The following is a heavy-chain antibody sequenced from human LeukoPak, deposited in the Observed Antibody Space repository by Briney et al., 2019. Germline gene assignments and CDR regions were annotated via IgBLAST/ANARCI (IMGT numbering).Heavy chain of an antibody. J-gene: IGHJ4*02. CDR1: GFTFSSYA. CDR3: ARVDSDYYDSTGPNDY. D-gene: IGHD3-22*01. V-gene: IGHV3-64*01. CDR2: ISSNGGST. Sequence: GGAPRLSCAASGFTFSSYAMHWGRQAPGEGLEYVSTISSNGGSTYYANSVKGRFTISRDNSKNTLYLQMGSLRAEDMAVYYCARVDSDYYDSTGPNDYWGQGTLVTVSS.